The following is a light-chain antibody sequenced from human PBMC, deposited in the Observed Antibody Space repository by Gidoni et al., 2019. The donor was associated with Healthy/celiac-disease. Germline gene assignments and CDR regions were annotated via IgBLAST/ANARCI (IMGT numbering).Light chain of an antibody. CDR3: QKYYSTPPT. CDR1: QSVLYSSNNKNY. V-gene: IGKV4-1*01. Sequence: DILMPQPPAPLALPLGERATINYKSSQSVLYSSNNKNYLAWYQQKPGEPPKLPIYWTYTRESGVPDRYRGSGWETDYTLTISSLEAKDGAVYYCQKYYSTPPTFGQGTKVEIK. J-gene: IGKJ1*01. CDR2: WTY.